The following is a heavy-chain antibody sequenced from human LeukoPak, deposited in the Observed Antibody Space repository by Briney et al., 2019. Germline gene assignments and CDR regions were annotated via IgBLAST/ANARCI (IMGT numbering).Heavy chain of an antibody. J-gene: IGHJ4*02. V-gene: IGHV4-59*08. CDR3: ARHMGLGYSYGYPYFDY. CDR2: LYYSGST. Sequence: ASETLSLTCTVSGGSISSYYWSRIRQPPGKGLEWIGYLYYSGSTNYNPSLKSRVTISVDTSKNQFSLKLSSVTAADTAVYYCARHMGLGYSYGYPYFDYWGQGTLVTVSS. D-gene: IGHD5-18*01. CDR1: GGSISSYY.